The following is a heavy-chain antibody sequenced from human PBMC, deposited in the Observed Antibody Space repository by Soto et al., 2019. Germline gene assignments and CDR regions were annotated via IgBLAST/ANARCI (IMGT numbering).Heavy chain of an antibody. Sequence: QVQLVQSGAEVKKPGASVKVSCKASGYTFTSYGISWVRQAPGQGLEWMGWISAYNGNTNYAQKLQGRVTMTTDTATSTAYMGLRSVRSDDKAVYYSARDSTPDDFWSGYSNNWFDPWGQGTLVTVSS. V-gene: IGHV1-18*01. CDR1: GYTFTSYG. CDR3: ARDSTPDDFWSGYSNNWFDP. J-gene: IGHJ5*02. CDR2: ISAYNGNT. D-gene: IGHD3-3*01.